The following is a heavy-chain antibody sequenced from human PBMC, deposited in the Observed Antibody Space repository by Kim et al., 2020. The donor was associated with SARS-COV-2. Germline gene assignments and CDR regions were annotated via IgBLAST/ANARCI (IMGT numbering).Heavy chain of an antibody. J-gene: IGHJ4*02. V-gene: IGHV6-1*01. CDR2: YN. Sequence: YNDYAVSVKSRITINPDTSKNQFSLQLNSVTPEDTAVYYCAREGWWPFDYWGQGTLVTVSS. D-gene: IGHD2-15*01. CDR3: AREGWWPFDY.